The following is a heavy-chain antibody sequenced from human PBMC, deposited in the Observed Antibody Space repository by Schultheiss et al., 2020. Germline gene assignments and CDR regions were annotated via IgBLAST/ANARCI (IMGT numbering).Heavy chain of an antibody. CDR1: GFTFSDHY. V-gene: IGHV3-11*04. CDR3: SRVNSGGSCYYWFDP. Sequence: GGSLRLSCAASGFTFSDHYMTWIRQAPGKGLEWVSYISPDSTTIYYADSVKGRFTISRDNAKNSLYLQMDSLRTEDTAVYYCSRVNSGGSCYYWFDPWGQGTLVTVSS. J-gene: IGHJ5*02. D-gene: IGHD2-15*01. CDR2: ISPDSTTI.